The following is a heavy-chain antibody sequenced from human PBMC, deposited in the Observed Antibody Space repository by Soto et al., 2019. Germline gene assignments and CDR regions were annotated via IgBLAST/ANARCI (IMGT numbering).Heavy chain of an antibody. CDR1: EFTFSTYP. Sequence: QVLLVESGGGVVQPGRSLRLSCAASEFTFSTYPMHWVRQAPGKGLEWVAVISYDGTNTYYEDSVKGRFTFSRDNYKNTLSLQMNSLRGDDTAVYYCARGASDFWNAYPEIHFFDYCGQGAPVFVSS. V-gene: IGHV3-30-3*01. CDR2: ISYDGTNT. CDR3: ARGASDFWNAYPEIHFFDY. D-gene: IGHD3-3*01. J-gene: IGHJ4*02.